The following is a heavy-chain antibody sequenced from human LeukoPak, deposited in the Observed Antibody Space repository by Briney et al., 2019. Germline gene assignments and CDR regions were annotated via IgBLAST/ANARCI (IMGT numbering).Heavy chain of an antibody. D-gene: IGHD3-16*01. V-gene: IGHV3-48*01. Sequence: GGSLRLSCAASGFTFSSYSMNWVRQAPGKGLEWFSYIGSSSSAIFYADSVKGRFTISRDNAKNSLYLQMNSLRVEDTAVYYCARDWGSEDPYYFDYWGQGTQVTVSS. CDR2: IGSSSSAI. CDR1: GFTFSSYS. J-gene: IGHJ4*02. CDR3: ARDWGSEDPYYFDY.